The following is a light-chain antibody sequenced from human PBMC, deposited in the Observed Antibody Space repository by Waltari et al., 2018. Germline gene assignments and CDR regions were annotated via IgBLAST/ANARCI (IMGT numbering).Light chain of an antibody. CDR2: WAS. CDR3: QQYYRSRT. CDR1: QSVFYRSDNKNY. Sequence: DIVMTQSPDSLAVSLCARATIHCKSSQSVFYRSDNKNYLAWYQHKPGQPPKLLFYWASTRESGVPDRFSASGSGTDFTLTINNLQAEDVAVYYCQQYYRSRTFGQGTKVEIK. J-gene: IGKJ1*01. V-gene: IGKV4-1*01.